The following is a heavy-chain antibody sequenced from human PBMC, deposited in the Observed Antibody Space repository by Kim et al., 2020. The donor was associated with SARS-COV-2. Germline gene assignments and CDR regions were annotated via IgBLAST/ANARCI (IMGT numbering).Heavy chain of an antibody. D-gene: IGHD3-10*01. V-gene: IGHV3-21*03. J-gene: IGHJ4*02. CDR3: ARARRALRSNGSGGYYFDS. Sequence: RRFTISRDNAKKALYLQMNSLRAEDTAVYYCARARRALRSNGSGGYYFDSWGQGTLVTVSS.